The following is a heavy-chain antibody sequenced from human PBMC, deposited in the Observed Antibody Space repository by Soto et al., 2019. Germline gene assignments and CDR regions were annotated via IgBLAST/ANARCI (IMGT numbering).Heavy chain of an antibody. Sequence: GGSLRLSCAASGFTFSNAWMNWVRQAPGKGLEWVGRIKSKTDGGTTDFAAPVKDRFTISRDDSKNILYLQMNSLKIEDTAVYYCITASFSFYYYNMDVWGQGTTVTVSS. CDR3: ITASFSFYYYNMDV. D-gene: IGHD3-16*02. CDR2: IKSKTDGGTT. J-gene: IGHJ6*02. V-gene: IGHV3-15*07. CDR1: GFTFSNAW.